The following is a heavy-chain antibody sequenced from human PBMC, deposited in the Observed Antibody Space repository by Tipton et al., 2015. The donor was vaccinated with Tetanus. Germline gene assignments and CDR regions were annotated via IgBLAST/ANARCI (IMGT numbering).Heavy chain of an antibody. J-gene: IGHJ5*02. CDR2: VDDSGST. CDR1: GASFSDYY. CDR3: ARGTWLDTSKYHRHWRDP. D-gene: IGHD2-2*01. Sequence: TLSLTCAVYGASFSDYYWSWIRQVPGKGLEWIGEVDDSGSTNYSPSLKSRVTISLDTSKNEFSLTLRSVTAADTAVYYCARGTWLDTSKYHRHWRDPWGQGTLVTVST. V-gene: IGHV4-34*01.